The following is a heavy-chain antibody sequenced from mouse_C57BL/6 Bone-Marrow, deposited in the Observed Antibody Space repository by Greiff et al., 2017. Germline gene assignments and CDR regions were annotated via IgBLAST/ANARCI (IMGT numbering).Heavy chain of an antibody. CDR3: ARSHYYGSSPFAY. J-gene: IGHJ3*01. D-gene: IGHD1-1*01. Sequence: VKLQQPGAELVRPGTSVKLSCKASGYTFTSYWMHWVKQRPGQGLEWIGVIDPSDSYTNYNQKFKGKATLTVDTSSSTAYMQLSSLTSEDSAVYYCARSHYYGSSPFAYWGQGTLVTVSA. CDR2: IDPSDSYT. CDR1: GYTFTSYW. V-gene: IGHV1-59*01.